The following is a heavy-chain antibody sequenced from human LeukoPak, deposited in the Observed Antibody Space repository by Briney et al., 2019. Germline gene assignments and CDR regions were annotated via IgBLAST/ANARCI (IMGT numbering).Heavy chain of an antibody. D-gene: IGHD2-15*01. V-gene: IGHV3-23*01. CDR2: FCGSDYST. Sequence: GRSLRLSCAASGFAFSSYAMSWVRRAPGKGMEWVSAFCGSDYSTYYADSVRRGFTISRDNSKNPLFLQMNSVRAEDTAVYYCAKGCSGSCYSGLDYWGQGTLVTVSS. J-gene: IGHJ4*02. CDR1: GFAFSSYA. CDR3: AKGCSGSCYSGLDY.